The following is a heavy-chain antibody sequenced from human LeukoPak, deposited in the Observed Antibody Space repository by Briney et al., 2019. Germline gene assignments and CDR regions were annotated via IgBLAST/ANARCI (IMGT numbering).Heavy chain of an antibody. V-gene: IGHV3-21*01. J-gene: IGHJ4*02. D-gene: IGHD3-22*01. CDR3: ARDLNYYDSSGYLPYYFDY. Sequence: GGSLRLSCAASGFTFSSYAMHWVRQAPGKGLEWVSSISSSSSYIYYADSVKGRSTISRDNAKNSLYLQMNSLRAEDTAVYYCARDLNYYDSSGYLPYYFDYWGQGTLVTVSS. CDR2: ISSSSSYI. CDR1: GFTFSSYA.